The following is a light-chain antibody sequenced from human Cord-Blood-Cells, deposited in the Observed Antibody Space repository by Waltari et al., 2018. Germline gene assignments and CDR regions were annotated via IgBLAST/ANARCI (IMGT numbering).Light chain of an antibody. V-gene: IGKV3-20*01. CDR1: QSVSSSY. CDR2: GAY. J-gene: IGKJ1*01. Sequence: EIVLTQSPGTLSLSPGERATLSCRASQSVSSSYLAWYQQKPGQAPRLLIYGAYSRATGIPDRFSGRGSGTDFTLTISRLEPEDFAVYYCQQYGSSLWTFGQGTKVEIK. CDR3: QQYGSSLWT.